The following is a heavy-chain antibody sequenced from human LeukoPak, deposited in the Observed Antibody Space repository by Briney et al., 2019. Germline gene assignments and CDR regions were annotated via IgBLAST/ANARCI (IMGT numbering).Heavy chain of an antibody. Sequence: GGSLRLSCAASGFTFSSYAMSWVRQAPGKGLEWVSAISGSGGSTYYADSVKGRFTISRDNSKNTLYLQMNSLRAEDTAVYYCARGRELLPYYYYYMDVWGKGTTVTVSS. V-gene: IGHV3-23*01. D-gene: IGHD1-26*01. CDR2: ISGSGGST. CDR3: ARGRELLPYYYYYMDV. CDR1: GFTFSSYA. J-gene: IGHJ6*03.